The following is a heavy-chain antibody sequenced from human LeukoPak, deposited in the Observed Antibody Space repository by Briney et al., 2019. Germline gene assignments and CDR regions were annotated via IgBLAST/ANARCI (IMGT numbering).Heavy chain of an antibody. Sequence: PGGPLRLSCAASGFTFSSYSMNWVRQAPGKGLEWVSSISSSSSYIYYADSVKGRFTISRDNAKNSLYLQMNSLRAEDTAVYYCARGPQLSSSPNFDYWGQGTLVTVSS. D-gene: IGHD6-6*01. CDR1: GFTFSSYS. CDR2: ISSSSSYI. CDR3: ARGPQLSSSPNFDY. J-gene: IGHJ4*02. V-gene: IGHV3-21*01.